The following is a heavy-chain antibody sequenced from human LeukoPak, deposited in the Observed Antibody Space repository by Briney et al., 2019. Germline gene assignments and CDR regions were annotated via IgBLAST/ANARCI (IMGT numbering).Heavy chain of an antibody. D-gene: IGHD1-1*01. V-gene: IGHV3-30*02. Sequence: GGSLRLSCAASGFIFGGYWMHWVRQAPGKGLEWVAYVRFDRNIKYYADSVKGRFTISRDNSKNTLCLQIRRLRPEDTAVYHGVKDHPRWDDHAFHIRGQGTMVIVSS. CDR3: VKDHPRWDDHAFHI. CDR2: VRFDRNIK. J-gene: IGHJ3*02. CDR1: GFIFGGYW.